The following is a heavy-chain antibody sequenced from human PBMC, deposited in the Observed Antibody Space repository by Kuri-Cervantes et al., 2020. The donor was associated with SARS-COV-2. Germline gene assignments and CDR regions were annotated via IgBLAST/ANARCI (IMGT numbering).Heavy chain of an antibody. D-gene: IGHD2-15*01. CDR2: INPNSGGT. Sequence: ASVKVSCKASGYTFTGYYMHWVRQAPGQGLEWMGWINPNSGGTNYAQKFQGRVTMTRDTSTSTVYMDLSSLRSEDTAVYYCAREGCSGGSCYSSWFDPWGQGTLVTVSS. CDR3: AREGCSGGSCYSSWFDP. V-gene: IGHV1-2*02. J-gene: IGHJ5*02. CDR1: GYTFTGYY.